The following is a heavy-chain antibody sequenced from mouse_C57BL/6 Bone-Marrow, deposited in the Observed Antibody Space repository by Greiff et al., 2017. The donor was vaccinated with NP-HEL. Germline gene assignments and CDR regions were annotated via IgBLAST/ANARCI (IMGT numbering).Heavy chain of an antibody. D-gene: IGHD1-1*01. J-gene: IGHJ3*01. CDR3: TTFYGSSLAWFAY. V-gene: IGHV14-4*01. Sequence: EVQLQQSGAELVRPGASVKLSCTASGFNIKDDYMHWVKQRPEQGLEWIGWIDPENGDTESASKFQGKATITADTSSNTAYLQLSSLTSEDTAVYYCTTFYGSSLAWFAYWGQGTLVTVSA. CDR1: GFNIKDDY. CDR2: IDPENGDT.